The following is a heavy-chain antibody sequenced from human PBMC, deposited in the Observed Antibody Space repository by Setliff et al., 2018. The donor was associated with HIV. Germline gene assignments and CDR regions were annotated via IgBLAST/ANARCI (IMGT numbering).Heavy chain of an antibody. V-gene: IGHV4-34*11. CDR3: ARHNVITYGGLLFDYYYYGLDV. D-gene: IGHD3-16*01. CDR1: GGSFSGYY. Sequence: SETLSLTCAVYGGSFSGYYWNWIRQSPGKGLEWIGSIDCSGSTKYNPSLNSRGTISIDTSKNELSLKLTSVTAADTAVYYCARHNVITYGGLLFDYYYYGLDVWGHGTTVTVSS. J-gene: IGHJ6*02. CDR2: IDCSGST.